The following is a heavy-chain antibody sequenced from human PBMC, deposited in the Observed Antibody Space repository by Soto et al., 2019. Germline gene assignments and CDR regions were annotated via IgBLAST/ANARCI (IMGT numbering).Heavy chain of an antibody. CDR1: GFRFSSYS. CDR2: ITATGDRT. V-gene: IGHV3-23*01. CDR3: ATMNGYFEY. Sequence: GGSLRLSCAVSGFRFSSYSMSWVRQTPGKGLEWVAAITATGDRTYYADSVTGRFTISRDNSKKTHYLQMTSLRAEDTAMYYCATMNGYFEYWGQGTPVPVSS. J-gene: IGHJ4*02. D-gene: IGHD3-22*01.